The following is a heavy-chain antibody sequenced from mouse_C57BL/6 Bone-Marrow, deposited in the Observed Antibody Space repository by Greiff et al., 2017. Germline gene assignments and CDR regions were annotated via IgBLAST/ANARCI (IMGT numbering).Heavy chain of an antibody. V-gene: IGHV1-59*01. CDR2: IDPSDSYT. CDR3: AREGYDYGDV. CDR1: GYTFTSYW. Sequence: QVQLQQPGAELVRPGTSVKLSCKASGYTFTSYWMHWVKQRPGQGLEWIGVIDPSDSYTNYNQKFKGKATLTVDTSSSTAYMQLSSLTSEDSAVYYCAREGYDYGDVWGTGTTVTVSS. J-gene: IGHJ1*03. D-gene: IGHD2-4*01.